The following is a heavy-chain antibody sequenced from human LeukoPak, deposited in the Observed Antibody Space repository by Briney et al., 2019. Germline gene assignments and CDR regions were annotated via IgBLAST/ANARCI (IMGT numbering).Heavy chain of an antibody. D-gene: IGHD3-22*01. CDR3: SSQPHYYDSRDYLDY. CDR2: FIKQEYDGTT. Sequence: GGSLKLSFPTPGFKFSEHGLSWGRQAPGKGLGGVGVFIKQEYDGTTEYAASVKGRFFMSRDDSKSVDFLQMNSLKIEDTAIYYCSSQPHYYDSRDYLDYWGQGTLVTVSS. CDR1: GFKFSEHG. V-gene: IGHV3-49*04. J-gene: IGHJ4*02.